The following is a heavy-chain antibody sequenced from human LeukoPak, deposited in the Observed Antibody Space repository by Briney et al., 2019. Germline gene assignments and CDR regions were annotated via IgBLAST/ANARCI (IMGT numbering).Heavy chain of an antibody. Sequence: PRASVKVSCKASGYTFTGYYIHWVRQAPGQGLEWMGWVTPHSGVTNYAQKFQDRVTMTRDTSISTAYMELNSLRSEDTAVYYCARELIAAAALDVWGRGTTVTVSS. V-gene: IGHV1-2*02. CDR1: GYTFTGYY. J-gene: IGHJ6*04. CDR3: ARELIAAAALDV. CDR2: VTPHSGVT. D-gene: IGHD6-13*01.